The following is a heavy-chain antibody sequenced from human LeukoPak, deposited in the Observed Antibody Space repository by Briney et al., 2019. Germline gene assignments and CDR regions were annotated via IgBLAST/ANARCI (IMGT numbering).Heavy chain of an antibody. V-gene: IGHV1-3*01. Sequence: ASVKVSCKASGYTFTSYAMHWVRQAPGQRLEWMGWINAGNGNTKYSQKFQGRVTITRDTSASTAYMELSSLRSEDTAVYYCARGGSDYNYYYDSSGYPYYFDYWGQGTLVTVSS. CDR3: ARGGSDYNYYYDSSGYPYYFDY. J-gene: IGHJ4*02. CDR1: GYTFTSYA. CDR2: INAGNGNT. D-gene: IGHD3-22*01.